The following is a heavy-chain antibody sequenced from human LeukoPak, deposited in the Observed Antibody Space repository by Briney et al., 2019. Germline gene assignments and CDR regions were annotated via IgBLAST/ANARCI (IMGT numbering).Heavy chain of an antibody. Sequence: GGSLRLSCAASGFTFSSYGMHWVRQAPGKGLEWVAFIWYDGSNKYYADSVKGRFTISRDNSKNPLYLQMNSLTAEDTAVYYCAKGGNYYDSSGHYYRGYFQHWGQGTLVTVSS. J-gene: IGHJ1*01. CDR1: GFTFSSYG. D-gene: IGHD3-22*01. CDR3: AKGGNYYDSSGHYYRGYFQH. CDR2: IWYDGSNK. V-gene: IGHV3-30*02.